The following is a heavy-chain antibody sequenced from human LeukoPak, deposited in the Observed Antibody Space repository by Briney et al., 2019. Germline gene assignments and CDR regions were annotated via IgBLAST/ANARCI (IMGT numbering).Heavy chain of an antibody. V-gene: IGHV3-33*08. Sequence: GGSLRLSCAASGFTFSHDWMSWVRQAPGKGLEWVAVIWYDGSNKYYADSVKGRFTISRDNSKNTLYLQMNSLRAEDTAVYYCAGGNNYHFDYWGQGTLVTVSS. CDR2: IWYDGSNK. CDR1: GFTFSHDW. CDR3: AGGNNYHFDY. J-gene: IGHJ4*02. D-gene: IGHD4-11*01.